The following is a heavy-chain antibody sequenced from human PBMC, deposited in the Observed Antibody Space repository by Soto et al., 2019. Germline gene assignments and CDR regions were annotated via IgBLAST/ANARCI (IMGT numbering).Heavy chain of an antibody. V-gene: IGHV3-15*01. CDR2: IRSTIDGGTT. CDR1: GLTFSNVW. CDR3: TTGSRRGLDAFDL. J-gene: IGHJ3*01. Sequence: EAQLVESGGGLVQPGGSLRLSCVASGLTFSNVWMSWVRQAPGKGLEWVGRIRSTIDGGTTDYGAPVTGRFSISTDDSKNTVYLQMNSLETEDTAVYFCTTGSRRGLDAFDLWGQGTMVTVSS.